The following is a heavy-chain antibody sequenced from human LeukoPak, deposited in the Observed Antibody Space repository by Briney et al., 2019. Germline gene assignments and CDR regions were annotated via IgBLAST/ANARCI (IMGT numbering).Heavy chain of an antibody. J-gene: IGHJ6*02. CDR1: GYTFTGYY. CDR3: ARDSSSWYFHYYGMDV. V-gene: IGHV1-2*02. Sequence: VASVKVSCKASGYTFTGYYMHWVGPAPGQGLEWMGWINPNSGGTKYAQKFQGRVTMTRDTSISTAYMELGRLRSDDTAVYYCARDSSSWYFHYYGMDVWGQGTTVTVSS. CDR2: INPNSGGT. D-gene: IGHD6-13*01.